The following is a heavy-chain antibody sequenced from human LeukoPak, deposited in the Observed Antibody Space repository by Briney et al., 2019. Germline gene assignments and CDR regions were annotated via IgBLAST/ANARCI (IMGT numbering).Heavy chain of an antibody. Sequence: GGSLRLSCAVSGFTFTNYWMNWARQAPGKGLEWVASIRQDGGEKSYVDSVKGRFTISRDNTKNSLYLQMSSLRAEDTAVYYCARDGTAPGLYFDLWGQGTLVTVSS. D-gene: IGHD6-13*01. J-gene: IGHJ4*01. CDR2: IRQDGGEK. CDR1: GFTFTNYW. CDR3: ARDGTAPGLYFDL. V-gene: IGHV3-7*01.